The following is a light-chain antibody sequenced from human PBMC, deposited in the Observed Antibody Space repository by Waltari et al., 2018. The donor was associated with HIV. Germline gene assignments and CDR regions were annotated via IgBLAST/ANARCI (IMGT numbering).Light chain of an antibody. CDR3: QAWDSSTVV. CDR2: QDS. CDR1: NLGDKY. J-gene: IGLJ2*01. Sequence: SYELTQPPSVSVSPGQTASITCSGANLGDKYACCYQQKPGQYPVLVIYQDSKRPSGIPERFSGSNSGNTATLTISGTQAMDEADYYCQAWDSSTVVFGGGTKLTVL. V-gene: IGLV3-1*01.